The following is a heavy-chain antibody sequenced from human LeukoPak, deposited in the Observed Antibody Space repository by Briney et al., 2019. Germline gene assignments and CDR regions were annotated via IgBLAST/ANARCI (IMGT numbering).Heavy chain of an antibody. CDR1: GFTFGAYT. J-gene: IGHJ4*02. Sequence: GGSLRLSCAASGFTFGAYTMNWVRQAPGKGLEWVSCIFSRSEPIFYADSVKGRFTISRDNAKNSLFLQMNNLRADDTAVYYCARDLSSRYLFDYWGQGTLVTLSS. D-gene: IGHD3-22*01. CDR2: IFSRSEPI. CDR3: ARDLSSRYLFDY. V-gene: IGHV3-21*01.